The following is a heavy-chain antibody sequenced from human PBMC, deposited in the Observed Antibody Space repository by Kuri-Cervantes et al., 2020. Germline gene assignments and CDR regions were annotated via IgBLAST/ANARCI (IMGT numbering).Heavy chain of an antibody. V-gene: IGHV1-2*02. CDR3: ARGEDLLRFLERYQN. CDR1: GYTFTGYY. J-gene: IGHJ4*02. D-gene: IGHD3-3*01. CDR2: INPNSGGT. Sequence: ASVKVSCKASGYTFTGYYMHWVRQAPGQGLEWMGWINPNSGGTNYAQKFQGRVTMTRDTSISTAYMELSRLRSEDTAVYYCARGEDLLRFLERYQNWGQGTLVTVSS.